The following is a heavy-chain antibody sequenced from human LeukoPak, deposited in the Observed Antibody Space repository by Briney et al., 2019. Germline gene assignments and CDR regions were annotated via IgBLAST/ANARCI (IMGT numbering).Heavy chain of an antibody. CDR1: GFTFSSYG. Sequence: PGGSLRLSCAASGFTFSSYGMHWVRQAPGKGLEWVAVISYDGSNKYYADSVKGRFTISRDNSKNTLYLQMNSLRAEDTAVYYCAQGSSGYSSGWYPEVEYWGQGTLVTVSS. J-gene: IGHJ4*02. D-gene: IGHD6-19*01. CDR3: AQGSSGYSSGWYPEVEY. V-gene: IGHV3-30*18. CDR2: ISYDGSNK.